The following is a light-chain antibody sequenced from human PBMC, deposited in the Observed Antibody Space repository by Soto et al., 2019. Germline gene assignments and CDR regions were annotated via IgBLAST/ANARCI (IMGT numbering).Light chain of an antibody. CDR1: QDIGTF. J-gene: IGKJ3*01. CDR2: AAS. CDR3: QQSYSTPQIT. Sequence: DFQMTQSPSSLSASVGDRVTITCRASQDIGTFLNWYQQKPGKPPNLLIYAASNLLSGVSSRFRGSGSGTDFTLTISRLQPEDFATYYCQQSYSTPQITFGPGTKVDMK. V-gene: IGKV1-39*01.